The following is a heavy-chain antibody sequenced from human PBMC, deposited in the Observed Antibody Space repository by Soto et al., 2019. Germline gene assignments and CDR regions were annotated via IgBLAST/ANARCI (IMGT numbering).Heavy chain of an antibody. V-gene: IGHV4-34*01. CDR2: INHSGST. Sequence: SETLSLTCAVYGGSFSGYYWSWIRQPPGKGLEWIGEINHSGSTNYNPSLKSRVTISVDTSKNQFSLKLSSVTAADTAVYYCASLSIAAVGSSDAFDIWGQGTMVTVSS. CDR1: GGSFSGYY. CDR3: ASLSIAAVGSSDAFDI. J-gene: IGHJ3*02. D-gene: IGHD6-13*01.